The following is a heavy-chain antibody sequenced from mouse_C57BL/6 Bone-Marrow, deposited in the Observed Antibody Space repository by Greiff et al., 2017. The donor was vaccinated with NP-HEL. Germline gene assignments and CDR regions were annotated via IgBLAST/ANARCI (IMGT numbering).Heavy chain of an antibody. CDR2: ISNGGGST. Sequence: EVYLVESGGGLVQPGGSLKLSCAASGFTFSDYYMYWVRQTPEKRLEWVAYISNGGGSTYYPDTVKGRFTISRDNAKNTLYLQMSRLKSEDTAMYYCARQGRPTTAFDYWGQGTTLTVSS. D-gene: IGHD1-2*01. CDR3: ARQGRPTTAFDY. CDR1: GFTFSDYY. V-gene: IGHV5-12*01. J-gene: IGHJ2*01.